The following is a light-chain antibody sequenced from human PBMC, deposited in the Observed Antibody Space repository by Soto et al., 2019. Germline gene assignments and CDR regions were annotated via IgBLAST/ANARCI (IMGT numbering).Light chain of an antibody. J-gene: IGLJ3*02. CDR3: SSYTGNTVL. CDR1: SSDVGGYKY. V-gene: IGLV2-14*01. Sequence: QSALTQPASVSGSPGQSVTISCTGISSDVGGYKYVSWYQQHPGKAPKLMIYEVGHRPAEVSNRFSGSKSANTASLTISGLQADDEADYYCSSYTGNTVLFGGGTKLTVL. CDR2: EVG.